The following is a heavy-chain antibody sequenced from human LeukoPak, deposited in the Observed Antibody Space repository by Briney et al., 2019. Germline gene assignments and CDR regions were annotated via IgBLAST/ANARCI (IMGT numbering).Heavy chain of an antibody. D-gene: IGHD2-2*01. CDR3: PRGRYPRSCSSTSCYGPFDY. CDR1: GFTFSSYW. J-gene: IGHJ4*02. CDR2: INSNGSST. Sequence: GGSLRLSCAASGFTFSSYWMNWVRQAPGKGLVWVSRINSNGSSTSYADSVKGRFTISRDNAKNTLYLQMNSLRAEDTAVYYCPRGRYPRSCSSTSCYGPFDYWGQGTLVTVSS. V-gene: IGHV3-74*01.